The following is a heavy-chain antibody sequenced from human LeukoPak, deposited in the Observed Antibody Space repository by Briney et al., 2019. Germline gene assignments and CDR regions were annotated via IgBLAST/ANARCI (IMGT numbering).Heavy chain of an antibody. CDR1: GFTVSRNY. Sequence: GGSLRLSCAASGFTVSRNYMSWVRQAPGKGLEWVSVIYSGGSTYYADSVKGRFTISRDNSKNTLYLQMNSLRAEDTAVYYCARGEWPLPFDYWGQGTLVTVSS. CDR3: ARGEWPLPFDY. V-gene: IGHV3-66*01. J-gene: IGHJ4*02. D-gene: IGHD2-21*01. CDR2: IYSGGST.